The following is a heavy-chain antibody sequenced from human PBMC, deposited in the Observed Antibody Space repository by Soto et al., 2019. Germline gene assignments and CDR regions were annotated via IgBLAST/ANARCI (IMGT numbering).Heavy chain of an antibody. Sequence: GGSLRLSCAASGFTFSSYAMSWVRQAPGKGLEWVSAISGSGGSTYYADSVKGRFTISRDNSKNTLYLQMNSLRAEDTAVYYCAKGRRITMVRGVIPHWGQGTLVTVSS. CDR1: GFTFSSYA. V-gene: IGHV3-23*01. CDR3: AKGRRITMVRGVIPH. J-gene: IGHJ4*02. CDR2: ISGSGGST. D-gene: IGHD3-10*01.